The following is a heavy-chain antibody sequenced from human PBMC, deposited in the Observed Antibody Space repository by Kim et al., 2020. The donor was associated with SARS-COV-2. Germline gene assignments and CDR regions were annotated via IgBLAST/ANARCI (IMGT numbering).Heavy chain of an antibody. CDR3: AKEPFTGGVDY. D-gene: IGHD3-10*01. J-gene: IGHJ4*02. Sequence: GYADSVKGRFTISRDNAKNSLYLQMNSLRAEDTALYYCAKEPFTGGVDYWGQGTLVTVSS. V-gene: IGHV3-9*01.